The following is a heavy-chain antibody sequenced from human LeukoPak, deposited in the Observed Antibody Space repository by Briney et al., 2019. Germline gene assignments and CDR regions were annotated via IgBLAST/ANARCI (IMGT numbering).Heavy chain of an antibody. V-gene: IGHV1-8*03. CDR3: ARDLPLTVTTSDY. Sequence: ASVKVSCKASGYTFTSYDINWVQQATGQGLEWMGRMNPNSGNTGYAQKVQGRVTITRNTSISTAYMELSSLRSEDTAVYYCARDLPLTVTTSDYWGQGTLVTVSS. J-gene: IGHJ4*02. CDR2: MNPNSGNT. CDR1: GYTFTSYD. D-gene: IGHD4-17*01.